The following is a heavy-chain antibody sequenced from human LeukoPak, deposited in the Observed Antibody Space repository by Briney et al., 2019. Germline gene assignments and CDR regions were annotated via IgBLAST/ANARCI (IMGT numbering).Heavy chain of an antibody. V-gene: IGHV1-18*01. CDR1: GYTFTSYG. CDR3: ARDFTSQFLDAFDI. CDR2: ISAYNGNT. J-gene: IGHJ3*02. Sequence: GASVKVSCKASGYTFTSYGISWVRQAPGQGLEWMGWISAYNGNTNYAQKLQGRVTMTTDTSTSTAYMELRSLRSDDTAVYYCARDFTSQFLDAFDIWGLGTMVTVSS. D-gene: IGHD4-11*01.